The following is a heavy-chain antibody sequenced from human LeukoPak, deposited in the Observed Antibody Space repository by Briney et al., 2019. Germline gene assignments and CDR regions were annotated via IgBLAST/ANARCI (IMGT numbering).Heavy chain of an antibody. V-gene: IGHV3-30*02. D-gene: IGHD3-9*01. CDR3: AKDRHPYYDILTGNSY. Sequence: GGSLRLSCAASGFTFSSYGMHWVRQAPGKGLEWVAFIRYDGSNKYYADSVKGRFTISRDNSKNTLYLQMNSLRAEDTAVYYCAKDRHPYYDILTGNSYWGQGTLVTVSS. CDR1: GFTFSSYG. J-gene: IGHJ4*02. CDR2: IRYDGSNK.